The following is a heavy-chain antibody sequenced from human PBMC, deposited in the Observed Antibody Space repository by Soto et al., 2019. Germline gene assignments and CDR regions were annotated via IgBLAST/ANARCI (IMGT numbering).Heavy chain of an antibody. V-gene: IGHV3-23*01. Sequence: EVQLLESGGGLVQPGGSLRLSCAASGFTFSSYAMSWVRQAPGKGLEWVSAISGGGGSTYYADSVKGRFTISRDNSKNTLYLQMNSLRAEDTAVYYCARGGSTTGRYYYYGMDVWGQGTTVTVSS. CDR1: GFTFSSYA. J-gene: IGHJ6*02. CDR2: ISGGGGST. D-gene: IGHD3-10*01. CDR3: ARGGSTTGRYYYYGMDV.